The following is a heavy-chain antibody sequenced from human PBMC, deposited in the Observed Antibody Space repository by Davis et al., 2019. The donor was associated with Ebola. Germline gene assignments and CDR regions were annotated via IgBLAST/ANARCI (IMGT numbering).Heavy chain of an antibody. V-gene: IGHV3-30*03. D-gene: IGHD6-19*01. CDR3: ARGRGSGWYLNWFDP. CDR1: GFTFSSYG. J-gene: IGHJ5*02. Sequence: GESLKISCAASGFTFSSYGMHWVRQAPGKGLEWVAVISYDGSNKYYADSVKVRFTISRDNSKNTLYLQMNSLRSEDTAVYYCARGRGSGWYLNWFDPWGQGTLVTVSS. CDR2: ISYDGSNK.